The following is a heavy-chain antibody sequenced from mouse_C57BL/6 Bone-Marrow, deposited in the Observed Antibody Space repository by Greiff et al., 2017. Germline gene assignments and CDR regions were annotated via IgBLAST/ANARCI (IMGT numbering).Heavy chain of an antibody. CDR2: IDPSDSYT. D-gene: IGHD1-1*01. CDR3: AREVDYGSSYDFDY. CDR1: GYTFTSYW. Sequence: QVQLQQPGAELVMPGASVKLSCKASGYTFTSYWMHWVKQRPGQGLEWIGEIDPSDSYTNYNQKFKGKSTLTVDKSSSTAYMQLRSLTSEDSAVYYCAREVDYGSSYDFDYWGQGTTLTVSS. V-gene: IGHV1-69*01. J-gene: IGHJ2*01.